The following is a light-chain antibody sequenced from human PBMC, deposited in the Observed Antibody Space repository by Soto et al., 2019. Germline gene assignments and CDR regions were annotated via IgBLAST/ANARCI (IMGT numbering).Light chain of an antibody. J-gene: IGLJ1*01. CDR1: SSDVGGYNY. Sequence: QSVLTQPASVSGSPGQSITISCTGTSSDVGGYNYVSWYQQHPGKAPKLMIYDVSNRPSGVSNRFSRSRSGNTASLTISGLQAEDEADYYCSSYTSSSTLVFGTGTKLTVL. CDR3: SSYTSSSTLV. CDR2: DVS. V-gene: IGLV2-14*01.